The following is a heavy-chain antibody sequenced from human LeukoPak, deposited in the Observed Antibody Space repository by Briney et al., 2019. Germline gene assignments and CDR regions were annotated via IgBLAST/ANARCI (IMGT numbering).Heavy chain of an antibody. V-gene: IGHV4-34*01. CDR3: ARFRVWASDFWSGHEGWFDP. Sequence: SETLSLTCAVYGGSFSGYYWSWIRQPPGKGLEWIGEINHSGSTNYNPSLKSRVTISVDTSKNQFSLKLSSVTAADTAVYYCARFRVWASDFWSGHEGWFDPWGQGTLVAVSS. CDR1: GGSFSGYY. CDR2: INHSGST. D-gene: IGHD3-3*01. J-gene: IGHJ5*02.